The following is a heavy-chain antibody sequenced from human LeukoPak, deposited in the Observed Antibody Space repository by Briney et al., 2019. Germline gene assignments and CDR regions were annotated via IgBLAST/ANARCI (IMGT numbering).Heavy chain of an antibody. D-gene: IGHD2-15*01. CDR3: ARHKVVAAKFDY. J-gene: IGHJ4*02. CDR1: GGSFSGYY. Sequence: SETLSLTCAVYGGSFSGYYWSWIRQPPGKGLEWIGEINHSGSTYYNPSLKSRVTISVDTSKNQFSLKLSSVTAADTAVYYCARHKVVAAKFDYWGQGTLVTVSS. V-gene: IGHV4-34*01. CDR2: INHSGST.